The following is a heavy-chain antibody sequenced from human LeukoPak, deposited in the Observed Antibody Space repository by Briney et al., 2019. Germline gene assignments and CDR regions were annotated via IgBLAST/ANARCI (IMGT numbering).Heavy chain of an antibody. J-gene: IGHJ6*03. D-gene: IGHD5-18*01. Sequence: PGGSLRLSCAASGFIFSSYWMHWVRQAPGKGLVWVSRINTDGSSTSYADSVKGRFTISRDNAKNTLYLQMNSLRAEDTAVYYCARGHTAMGYYYYYMDVWGKGTTVTVSS. CDR1: GFIFSSYW. V-gene: IGHV3-74*01. CDR2: INTDGSST. CDR3: ARGHTAMGYYYYYMDV.